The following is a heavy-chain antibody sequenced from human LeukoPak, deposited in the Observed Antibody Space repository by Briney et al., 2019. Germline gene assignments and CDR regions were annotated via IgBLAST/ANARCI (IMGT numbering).Heavy chain of an antibody. J-gene: IGHJ4*02. Sequence: GGSLRLSCAASEFAFSTYNMNWVRQAPGKGLEWVPCISTGSSTTYYADSVKGRFTISRDNVENSLYLQMNSLRDEDTAVYYCARVAAGYSVNYFDYWGQGTLVTVSS. CDR1: EFAFSTYN. CDR2: ISTGSSTT. CDR3: ARVAAGYSVNYFDY. D-gene: IGHD4-23*01. V-gene: IGHV3-48*02.